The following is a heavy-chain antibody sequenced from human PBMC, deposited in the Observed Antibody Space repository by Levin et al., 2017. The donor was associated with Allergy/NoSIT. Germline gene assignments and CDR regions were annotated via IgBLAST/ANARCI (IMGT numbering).Heavy chain of an antibody. CDR2: ISSSSSTI. CDR1: GFTFRSSN. Sequence: LSLTCAASGFTFRSSNMNWVRQAPGKGLEWVSYISSSSSTIYYADSVRGRFTISRDNAKNSLYLQMNSLRAEDTAVYYCARARSTIGPGSGPYYFDYWGQGTLVTVSS. D-gene: IGHD2-15*01. V-gene: IGHV3-48*04. J-gene: IGHJ4*02. CDR3: ARARSTIGPGSGPYYFDY.